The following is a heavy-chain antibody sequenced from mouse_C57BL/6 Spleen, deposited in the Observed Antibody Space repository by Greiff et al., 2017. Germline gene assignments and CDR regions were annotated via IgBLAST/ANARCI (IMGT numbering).Heavy chain of an antibody. J-gene: IGHJ1*03. CDR1: GYTFTSYW. CDR2: IYPSDSET. Sequence: QVHVKQPGAELVRPGSSVKLSCKASGYTFTSYWMDWVKQRPGQGLEWIGNIYPSDSETHYNQKFKDKATLTVDKSSSTAYMQLSSLTSEDSAVYYCARGYYGNRYFDVWGTGTTVTVSS. D-gene: IGHD1-1*01. V-gene: IGHV1-61*01. CDR3: ARGYYGNRYFDV.